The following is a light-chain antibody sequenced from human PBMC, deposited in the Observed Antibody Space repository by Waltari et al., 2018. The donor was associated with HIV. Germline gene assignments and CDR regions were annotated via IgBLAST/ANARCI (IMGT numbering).Light chain of an antibody. J-gene: IGKJ3*01. CDR1: QNLGSY. V-gene: IGKV1-39*01. CDR3: QQTYYVPFT. CDR2: KTS. Sequence: QMSQSPSSLAASVGDRVSITCRASQNLGSYLSWYRQGPGKAPVLLIYKTSRLHTGVSSRFGGSGSGTEFTLTITDLQPEDFATYVCQQTYYVPFTFGPGTTVDV.